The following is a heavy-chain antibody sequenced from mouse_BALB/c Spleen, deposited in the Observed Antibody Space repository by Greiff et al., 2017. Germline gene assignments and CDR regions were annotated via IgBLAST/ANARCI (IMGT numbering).Heavy chain of an antibody. Sequence: VQLQQSGAELAKPGASVKMSCKASGYTFTSYWMHWVKQRPGQGLEWIGYINPSTGYTEYNQKFKDKATLTADKSSSTAYMQLSSLTSEDSAVYYCARGGNTGDFDYWGQGTTLTVSS. CDR1: GYTFTSYW. J-gene: IGHJ2*01. CDR2: INPSTGYT. CDR3: ARGGNTGDFDY. V-gene: IGHV1-7*01. D-gene: IGHD1-1*02.